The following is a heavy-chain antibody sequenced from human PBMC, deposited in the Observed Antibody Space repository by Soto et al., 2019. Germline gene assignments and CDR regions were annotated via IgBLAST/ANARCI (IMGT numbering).Heavy chain of an antibody. D-gene: IGHD3-10*01. CDR3: ARQSEYYYASGRAAPLYGMDV. CDR1: SGSIDDVYV. Sequence: SETLSLTCAVSSGSIDDVYVWSWVRQSPGKGLEWIGETYYGGGTNYNPSLKSRLTISADTSKNQFSLKLSSVTAADTAVYFCARQSEYYYASGRAAPLYGMDVWGQGTTVTVS. J-gene: IGHJ6*02. V-gene: IGHV4-4*02. CDR2: TYYGGGT.